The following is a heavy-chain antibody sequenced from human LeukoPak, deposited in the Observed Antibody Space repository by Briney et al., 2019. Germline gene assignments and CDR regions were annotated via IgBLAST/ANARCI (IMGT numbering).Heavy chain of an antibody. V-gene: IGHV1-8*01. CDR1: GYTFTSYD. D-gene: IGHD6-13*01. CDR2: MNPNSGNT. J-gene: IGHJ4*02. CDR3: ATLRRGTYSSSWFYFDY. Sequence: ASVKVSCKASGYTFTSYDINWVRQATGQGLEWMGWMNPNSGNTGYAQKFQGRVTMTRNTSISTAYMELSSLRSEDTAVYYCATLRRGTYSSSWFYFDYWGQGTLVTVSS.